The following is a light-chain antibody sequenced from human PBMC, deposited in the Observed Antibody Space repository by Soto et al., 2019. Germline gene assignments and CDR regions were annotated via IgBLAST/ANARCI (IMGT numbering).Light chain of an antibody. Sequence: HSVLTQPPSASGSPGQSVAISCTGTSSDVGGYDYVSWYQHHPGKAPKLLIYEVIKRPSGVPDRFSGSKSGNTASLTVSGLQAEDEAFYSCCSYGGSNNLVFGGGTKLTVL. CDR2: EVI. CDR3: CSYGGSNNLV. V-gene: IGLV2-8*01. CDR1: SSDVGGYDY. J-gene: IGLJ2*01.